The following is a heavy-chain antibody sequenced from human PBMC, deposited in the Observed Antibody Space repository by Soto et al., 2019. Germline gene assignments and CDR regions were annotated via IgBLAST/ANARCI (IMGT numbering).Heavy chain of an antibody. Sequence: ASVKVSCKASGYTFTSYYMHWVRQAPGQGLEWMGIINPSGGSTSFAQKFQGRVTMTRDTSTSTVYMELSSLRSEDTAVYYCARGGMPDYSSGWFDYWGQGTLVTVSS. J-gene: IGHJ5*01. CDR2: INPSGGST. D-gene: IGHD6-19*01. CDR3: ARGGMPDYSSGWFDY. V-gene: IGHV1-46*01. CDR1: GYTFTSYY.